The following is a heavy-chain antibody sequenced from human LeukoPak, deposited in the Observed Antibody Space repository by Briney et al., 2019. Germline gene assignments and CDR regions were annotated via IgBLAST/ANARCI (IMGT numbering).Heavy chain of an antibody. CDR3: AREMVRSIAARKPPDAFDI. V-gene: IGHV1-2*02. Sequence: ASVKVSCKASGYSFTTYAMNWVRQAPGQGLEWMGWINPNSGGTNYAQKFQGRVTMTRDTSISTAYMELSRLRSDDTAVYYCAREMVRSIAARKPPDAFDIWGQGTMVTVSS. CDR1: GYSFTTYA. J-gene: IGHJ3*02. D-gene: IGHD6-6*01. CDR2: INPNSGGT.